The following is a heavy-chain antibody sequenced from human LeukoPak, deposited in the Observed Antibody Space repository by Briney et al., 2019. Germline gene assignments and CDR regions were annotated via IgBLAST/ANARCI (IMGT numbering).Heavy chain of an antibody. J-gene: IGHJ4*02. CDR3: ARGPSGGNGFSY. CDR1: GFTFSSYS. CDR2: ISSSSSYI. Sequence: GSLRLSCAASGFTFSSYSMNWVRQAPGKGLEWVSSISSSSSYIYYADSVKGRFTISRDNAKNSLYLQMNSLRAVDTAVYYCARGPSGGNGFSYWGLGTLVTVSS. D-gene: IGHD2-15*01. V-gene: IGHV3-21*01.